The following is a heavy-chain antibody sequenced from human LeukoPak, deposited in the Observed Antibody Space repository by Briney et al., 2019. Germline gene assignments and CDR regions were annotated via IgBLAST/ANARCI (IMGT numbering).Heavy chain of an antibody. V-gene: IGHV3-30*02. CDR2: VRFGGSGK. J-gene: IGHJ4*02. CDR1: GFIFRDYG. Sequence: PGGSPRLSCTPSGFIFRDYGMHWGRQGPGKGVEWVAFVRFGGSGKYYADSVKGRFIISRDDSENTLYLQLNSLRVEDTGLYYCAKEGGVGGLDYWGQGTLVTVSA. D-gene: IGHD3-16*01. CDR3: AKEGGVGGLDY.